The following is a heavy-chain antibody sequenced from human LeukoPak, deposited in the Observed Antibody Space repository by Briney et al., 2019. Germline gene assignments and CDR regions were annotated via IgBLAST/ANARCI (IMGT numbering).Heavy chain of an antibody. CDR1: GFTFSSYW. V-gene: IGHV3-74*01. Sequence: GGSLRLSCAASGFTFSSYWMHWVRQAPGKGLLWVSRINSDGSSTSYADSVKGRFTISRDNAKNTLYLQMNSLRVEDTAVYFCTRDGKDCSSTSCSADYWGQGTLVTVSS. D-gene: IGHD2-2*01. CDR2: INSDGSST. J-gene: IGHJ4*02. CDR3: TRDGKDCSSTSCSADY.